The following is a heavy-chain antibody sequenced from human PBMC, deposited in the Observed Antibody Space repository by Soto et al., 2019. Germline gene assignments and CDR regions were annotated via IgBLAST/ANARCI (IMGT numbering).Heavy chain of an antibody. Sequence: SGPTLVNPTQTLTLTCTISGFSPSSSGVGVGWIRQPPGKSLEWLALIYWDDVQRYSPSLETRLTITKDNFRSQVVLTMTNMDPVDTATYYCAHSPPPFDWLLEAYFQHWGQGTLVTVSS. CDR2: IYWDDVQ. V-gene: IGHV2-5*02. CDR1: GFSPSSSGVG. J-gene: IGHJ1*01. D-gene: IGHD3-9*01. CDR3: AHSPPPFDWLLEAYFQH.